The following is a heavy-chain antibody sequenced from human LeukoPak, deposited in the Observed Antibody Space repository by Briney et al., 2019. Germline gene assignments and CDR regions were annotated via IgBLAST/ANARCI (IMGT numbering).Heavy chain of an antibody. Sequence: PSETLSLTCAVDGGSFSGYYWTWIRQTPEKGLEWIREMNPSGSTNYNPSLKSRVTISVDTSKNQFSLELSSVTAADTAVYYCARGRQDVTMIVVVMTAVSYYLDVWGKGTTVTVSS. D-gene: IGHD3-22*01. CDR1: GGSFSGYY. CDR3: ARGRQDVTMIVVVMTAVSYYLDV. V-gene: IGHV4-34*01. J-gene: IGHJ6*03. CDR2: MNPSGST.